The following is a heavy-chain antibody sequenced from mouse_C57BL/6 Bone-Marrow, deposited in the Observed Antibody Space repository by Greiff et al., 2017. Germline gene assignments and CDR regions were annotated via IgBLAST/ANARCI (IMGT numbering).Heavy chain of an antibody. V-gene: IGHV1-58*01. Sequence: EVQLQQSGAELVRPGSSVKMSCKTSGYTFTSYGINWVKQRPGQGLEWIGYIYIGNGYTAYNEKFKGKATLTSDTSSSTAYMQLSSLTSEDSAIYFCARCDGYYKYFDVWGTGTTVTVSS. CDR1: GYTFTSYG. CDR3: ARCDGYYKYFDV. CDR2: IYIGNGYT. J-gene: IGHJ1*03. D-gene: IGHD2-3*01.